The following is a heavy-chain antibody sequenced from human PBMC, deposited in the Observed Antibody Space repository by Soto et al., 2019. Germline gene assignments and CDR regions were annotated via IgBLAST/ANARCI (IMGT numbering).Heavy chain of an antibody. CDR2: IYWDDDK. D-gene: IGHD1-26*01. J-gene: IGHJ4*02. V-gene: IGHV2-5*02. CDR3: ARLYGGSYFDH. Sequence: QITLRESGPTLVKPTETLTLTCTFSGFSLITSQVGVGWIRQPPGKALEWLTLIYWDDDKRYSPSLKSRLTITKHTSKNQVVLTMTNMDPVDTATYYCARLYGGSYFDHWGQGTLVTVSS. CDR1: GFSLITSQVG.